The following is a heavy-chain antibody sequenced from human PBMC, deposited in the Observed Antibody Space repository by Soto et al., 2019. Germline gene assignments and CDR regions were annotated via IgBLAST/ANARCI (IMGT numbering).Heavy chain of an antibody. CDR2: IYYSGST. Sequence: SETLSLTCTVSGGSISSSSYYWGWIRQPPGKGLEWIGSIYYSGSTYYNPALKSRVTISVDTSKNQFSLKLSAVTAADTAVYYCALGYCSGGSCYSGYYYYGMDVWGQGTTVTVSS. CDR1: GGSISSSSYY. J-gene: IGHJ6*02. D-gene: IGHD2-15*01. CDR3: ALGYCSGGSCYSGYYYYGMDV. V-gene: IGHV4-39*01.